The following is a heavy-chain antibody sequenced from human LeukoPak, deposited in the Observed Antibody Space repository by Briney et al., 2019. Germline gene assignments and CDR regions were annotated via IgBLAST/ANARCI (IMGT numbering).Heavy chain of an antibody. D-gene: IGHD3-9*01. CDR1: GFTFSDYY. CDR2: ISSSGSTI. CDR3: ARGTFDDTLTGYYLNWFDP. Sequence: GGSLRLSCAASGFTFSDYYMSWIRQAPGKGLEWVSYISSSGSTIYYAESVKGRFTISRDNAKKSLYLQMNSLRAEDTAVYYCARGTFDDTLTGYYLNWFDPWGQGTLVTVSS. V-gene: IGHV3-11*01. J-gene: IGHJ5*02.